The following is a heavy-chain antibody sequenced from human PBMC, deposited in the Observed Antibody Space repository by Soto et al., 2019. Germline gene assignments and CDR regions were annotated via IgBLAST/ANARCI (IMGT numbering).Heavy chain of an antibody. J-gene: IGHJ4*02. CDR1: GFTFSSYG. CDR3: ARDPYSYGFLDY. D-gene: IGHD5-18*01. CDR2: IWYDGSNK. Sequence: QVQLVESGGGVVQPGRSLRLSCAASGFTFSSYGMHWVRQAPGKGLEWVAVIWYDGSNKYYADCVKGRFTISRDNSKNTLYLQMNSLRAEDTAVYYCARDPYSYGFLDYWGQGTLVTVSS. V-gene: IGHV3-33*01.